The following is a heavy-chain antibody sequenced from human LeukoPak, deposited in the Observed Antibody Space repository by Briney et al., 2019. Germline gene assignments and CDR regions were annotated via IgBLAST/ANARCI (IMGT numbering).Heavy chain of an antibody. CDR3: ARGYCSGGSCHPSPYYYYGMDV. D-gene: IGHD2-15*01. Sequence: PSETLSLTCTVSGGSISSYYWSWIRQPPGKGLEWIGYIYYSGSTNYNPSLKSRVTISVDTSKNQFSLKLSSVTAADTAVYYCARGYCSGGSCHPSPYYYYGMDVWGQGTTVTVSS. CDR2: IYYSGST. CDR1: GGSISSYY. J-gene: IGHJ6*02. V-gene: IGHV4-59*01.